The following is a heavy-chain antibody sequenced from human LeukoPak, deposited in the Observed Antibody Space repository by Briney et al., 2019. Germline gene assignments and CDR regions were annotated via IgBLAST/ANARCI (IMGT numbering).Heavy chain of an antibody. Sequence: QPGGSLRLSCAASGFTFRSYGMHWVRQAPGKGLEWVAIIWYDGSNKYYADSVKGRITISRDNSKNTLYPQMNSLRAEDTAVYYCATVRGCGGDCYYIDYWGQGTLVTVSS. CDR3: ATVRGCGGDCYYIDY. CDR1: GFTFRSYG. D-gene: IGHD2-21*02. J-gene: IGHJ4*02. V-gene: IGHV3-33*01. CDR2: IWYDGSNK.